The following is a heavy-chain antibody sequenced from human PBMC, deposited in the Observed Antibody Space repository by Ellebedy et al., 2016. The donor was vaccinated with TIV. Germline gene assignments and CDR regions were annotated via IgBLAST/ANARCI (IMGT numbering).Heavy chain of an antibody. CDR1: GGSITSSTYY. V-gene: IGHV4-39*01. D-gene: IGHD6-6*01. CDR2: IYYDGTT. J-gene: IGHJ5*02. Sequence: MPSETLSLTCTVSGGSITSSTYYWGWIRQPPGKGLEWIATIYYDGTTYYNPSLKSRVTISGDTSKKQFSLKLSSVPAADTAVYYCARHVTPSSAVRKNNWFDPWGQGTLVTVSS. CDR3: ARHVTPSSAVRKNNWFDP.